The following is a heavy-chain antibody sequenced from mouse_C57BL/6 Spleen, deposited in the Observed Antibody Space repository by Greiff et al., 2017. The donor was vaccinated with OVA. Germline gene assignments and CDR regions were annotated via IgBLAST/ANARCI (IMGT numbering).Heavy chain of an antibody. J-gene: IGHJ2*01. D-gene: IGHD3-1*01. CDR1: GYTFTSYW. V-gene: IGHV1-5*01. CDR3: TRGALYYFAY. CDR2: IYPGNSDT. Sequence: VQLMESGTVLARPGASVKMSCKTSGYTFTSYWMHWVKQRPGQGLEWIGAIYPGNSDTSYNQKFKGKAKLTAVTSDSTAYMEHSSLTNEDSAVYYCTRGALYYFAYWGQGTTLTVSS.